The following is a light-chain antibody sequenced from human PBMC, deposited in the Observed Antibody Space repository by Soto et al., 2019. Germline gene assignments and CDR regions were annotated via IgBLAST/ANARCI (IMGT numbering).Light chain of an antibody. J-gene: IGKJ4*01. CDR3: QQYGDWPLT. V-gene: IGKV3-15*01. CDR1: QSVRSTY. CDR2: GVS. Sequence: EIVMTQSPVTLSVSPGERATLSCRASQSVRSTYLAWYQQKPGQAPRLLIFGVSNRAAGIPARFSGSGSGTEFTITISSLQSEDFAVYYCQQYGDWPLTFGGGTKVEIK.